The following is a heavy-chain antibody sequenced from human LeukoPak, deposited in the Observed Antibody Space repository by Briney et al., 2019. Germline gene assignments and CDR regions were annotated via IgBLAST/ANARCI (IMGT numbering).Heavy chain of an antibody. CDR1: GFTFSSYG. Sequence: GGSLRLSCGASGFTFSSYGMHWVRQAPGKGLEWVAFIRYDGSNKYYADSVKGRFTISRDNSKNTLSLQMNSLRAEDTAVYYCANWRTKGYTGWYFGIDYWGQGTLVTVSS. J-gene: IGHJ4*02. CDR2: IRYDGSNK. V-gene: IGHV3-30*02. CDR3: ANWRTKGYTGWYFGIDY. D-gene: IGHD6-19*01.